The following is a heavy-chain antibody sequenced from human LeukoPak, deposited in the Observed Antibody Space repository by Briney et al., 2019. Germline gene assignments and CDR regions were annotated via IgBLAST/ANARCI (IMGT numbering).Heavy chain of an antibody. Sequence: GGSLRLSCTASGFTFGDYAMNWVRQAPGKGLEWVGFISSKAYGGTTEYAASVKGRFTISRDDSETIAYLQMHSLNTEDTAVYFCTRDSYSGYGRVVWYFDNWGQGTLVTVSS. J-gene: IGHJ4*02. V-gene: IGHV3-49*04. CDR1: GFTFGDYA. D-gene: IGHD5-12*01. CDR3: TRDSYSGYGRVVWYFDN. CDR2: ISSKAYGGTT.